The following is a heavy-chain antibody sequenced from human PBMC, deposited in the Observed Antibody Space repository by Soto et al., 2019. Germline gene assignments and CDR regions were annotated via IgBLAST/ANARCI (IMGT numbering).Heavy chain of an antibody. V-gene: IGHV3-30-3*01. J-gene: IGHJ6*02. Sequence: QVQLVESGGGVVQPGRSLRLSCAASGFTFSSYAMHWVRQAPGKGLEWVAVISYDGSNKYYADSVKGRFTISRDNSKNTLYLQMNSLRAEDTAVYYCARVPGNYYYYYGMDVWGQGTTVTVAS. CDR2: ISYDGSNK. CDR1: GFTFSSYA. CDR3: ARVPGNYYYYYGMDV.